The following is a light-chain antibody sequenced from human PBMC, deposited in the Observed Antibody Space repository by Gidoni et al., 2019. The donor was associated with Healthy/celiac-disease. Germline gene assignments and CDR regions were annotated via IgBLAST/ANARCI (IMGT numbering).Light chain of an antibody. Sequence: ELALTQSPGTLSLSPGERATLSCRASQSVSSSYLAWYQQKPGQAPRLLIYGASSRATGIPDRFSGSGSGTDFTLTISRLEPEDFAVYYCQQYGSSPWTFGQGTKVEIK. CDR3: QQYGSSPWT. J-gene: IGKJ1*01. CDR1: QSVSSSY. CDR2: GAS. V-gene: IGKV3-20*01.